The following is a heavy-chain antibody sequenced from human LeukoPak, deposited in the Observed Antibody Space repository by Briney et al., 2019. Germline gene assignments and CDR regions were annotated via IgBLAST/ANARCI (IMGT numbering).Heavy chain of an antibody. CDR1: GFTFSSYG. J-gene: IGHJ4*02. V-gene: IGHV3-30*02. CDR3: AGYNCSSTRCYTGGFDY. D-gene: IGHD2-2*02. Sequence: PGGSLRLSCAASGFTFSSYGMHWVRQAPGKGLEWVAFIRYDGSNKYYADSVKGRFTISRDNSKNTLYLQMNSLRAEDTAVYYCAGYNCSSTRCYTGGFDYWGQGTLVTVSS. CDR2: IRYDGSNK.